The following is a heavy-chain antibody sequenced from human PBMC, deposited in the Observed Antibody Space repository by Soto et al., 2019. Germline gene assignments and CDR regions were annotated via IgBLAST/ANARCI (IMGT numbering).Heavy chain of an antibody. CDR2: ISAYNGNT. Sequence: ASVKISCKASGYTFTSYGISGVRQAPEQGLEWMGWISAYNGNTNYAQKLQGRVTMTTDTSTSTAYMELRSLRSDDTAVYYCARVRDYYDSSGYYVDYWGQGTLVTVSS. CDR3: ARVRDYYDSSGYYVDY. V-gene: IGHV1-18*01. J-gene: IGHJ4*02. D-gene: IGHD3-22*01. CDR1: GYTFTSYG.